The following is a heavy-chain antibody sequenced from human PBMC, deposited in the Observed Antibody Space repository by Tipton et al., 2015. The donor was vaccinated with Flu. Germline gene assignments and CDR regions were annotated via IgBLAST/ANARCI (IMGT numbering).Heavy chain of an antibody. V-gene: IGHV5-51*01. J-gene: IGHJ6*02. CDR3: ARRADGWGGKGYYYYYGMDV. Sequence: EVQLVQSGTEVKKPGESLKISCKGSGYSFTSYWIGWVRQMPGKGLEWMGIIYPGDSDTRYSPSFQGQVTISADKSISTAYLQWSSRKARDTAMYYCARRADGWGGKGYYYYYGMDVWGQGTTVTVSS. CDR2: IYPGDSDT. D-gene: IGHD4-23*01. CDR1: GYSFTSYW.